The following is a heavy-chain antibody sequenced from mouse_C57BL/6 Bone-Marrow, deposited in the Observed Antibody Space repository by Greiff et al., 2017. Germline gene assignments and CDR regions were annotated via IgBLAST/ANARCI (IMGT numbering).Heavy chain of an antibody. V-gene: IGHV1-47*01. CDR1: GYTFTTYP. CDR2: FDPYNDNT. Sequence: QVQLKESGAELVKPGASVKMSCKASGYTFTTYPIEWMKQNHGQSLEWIGNFDPYNDNTKYNEKFKGKATLTVEKSSSAVYLDISRLTSDYSAVYYYARKRMGIYFDYWGQGTTLTVSS. CDR3: ARKRMGIYFDY. J-gene: IGHJ2*01.